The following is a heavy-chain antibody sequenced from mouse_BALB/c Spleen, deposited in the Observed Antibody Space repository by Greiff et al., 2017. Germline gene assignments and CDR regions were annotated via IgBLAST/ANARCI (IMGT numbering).Heavy chain of an antibody. J-gene: IGHJ4*01. CDR1: GFNIKDTY. Sequence: VQLQQSGAELVKPGASVKLSCTASGFNIKDTYMHWVKQRPEQGLEWIGRMDPANGNTKYDPKFQGKATITADTSSNTAYLQLSSLTSEDTAVYYCARRGQLGLLYAMDYWGQGTSVTVSS. V-gene: IGHV14-3*02. CDR2: MDPANGNT. D-gene: IGHD3-1*01. CDR3: ARRGQLGLLYAMDY.